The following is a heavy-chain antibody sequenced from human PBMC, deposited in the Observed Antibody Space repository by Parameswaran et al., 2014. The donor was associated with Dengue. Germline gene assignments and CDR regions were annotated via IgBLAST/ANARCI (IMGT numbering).Heavy chain of an antibody. V-gene: IGHV4-59*01. D-gene: IGHD1-7*01. CDR1: GGSISNYY. Sequence: SETLSLTCTVSGGSISNYYWSWIRQPPGKGLEWIGYIYYSGSTNYNPSLKSRVTISVDTSKNQFSLKLKSVTAADTAVYYCARGGITGTVGEWIVSDYWGQGTLVTVSS. CDR2: IYYSGST. J-gene: IGHJ4*02. CDR3: ARGGITGTVGEWIVSDY.